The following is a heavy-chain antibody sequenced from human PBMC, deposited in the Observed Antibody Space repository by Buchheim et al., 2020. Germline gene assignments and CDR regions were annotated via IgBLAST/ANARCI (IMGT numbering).Heavy chain of an antibody. Sequence: QVQLQQWGAGLLKPSETLSLTCAVYGGSFSGYYWSWIRQPPGKGLEWIGEINHSGSTNYNPSLKSRVTISVDTSKNQFSLHLSSVTAADTAVYYCARGRGVVAATRGFYDYWGQGTL. CDR3: ARGRGVVAATRGFYDY. CDR1: GGSFSGYY. J-gene: IGHJ4*02. V-gene: IGHV4-34*01. CDR2: INHSGST. D-gene: IGHD2-15*01.